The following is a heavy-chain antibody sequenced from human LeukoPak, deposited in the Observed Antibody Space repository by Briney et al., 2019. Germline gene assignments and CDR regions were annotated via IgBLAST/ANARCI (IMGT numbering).Heavy chain of an antibody. V-gene: IGHV3-20*01. J-gene: IGHJ3*02. CDR1: GFSFSNYW. CDR3: ARGLRYFDWLLYNDAFDI. D-gene: IGHD3-9*01. Sequence: GGSLRLSCAASGFSFSNYWMHWVRQAPGKGLEWVSGINWNGGSTGYADSVKGRFTISRDNAKNSLYLQMNSLRAEDTALYHCARGLRYFDWLLYNDAFDIWGQGTMVTVSS. CDR2: INWNGGST.